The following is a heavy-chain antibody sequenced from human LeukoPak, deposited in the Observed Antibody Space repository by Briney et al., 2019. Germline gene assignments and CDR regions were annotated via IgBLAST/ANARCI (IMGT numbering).Heavy chain of an antibody. Sequence: GASVKVSCKASGYTFTSYGISWVRQAPGQGLEWMGWISAYNGNTNYAQKLQGRVTMTTDTSTSTAYMGLRSLRSDDTAVYYCARMTAAGSYYGMDVWGQGTTVTVSS. D-gene: IGHD6-13*01. CDR2: ISAYNGNT. J-gene: IGHJ6*02. CDR1: GYTFTSYG. CDR3: ARMTAAGSYYGMDV. V-gene: IGHV1-18*01.